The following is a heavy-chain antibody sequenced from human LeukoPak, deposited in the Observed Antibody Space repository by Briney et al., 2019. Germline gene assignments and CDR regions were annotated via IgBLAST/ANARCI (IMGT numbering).Heavy chain of an antibody. J-gene: IGHJ4*02. CDR3: ASSGWYGDYFDY. V-gene: IGHV4-38-2*01. CDR1: GYSISSGYY. CDR2: IYHSGST. Sequence: PSETLSLTCAVSGYSISSGYYWGWIRQPPGKGLEWIGSIYHSGSTYYNPSLKSRVTISVDTSKIQFSLKLSSVTAADTAVYYCASSGWYGDYFDYWGQGTLVTVSS. D-gene: IGHD6-19*01.